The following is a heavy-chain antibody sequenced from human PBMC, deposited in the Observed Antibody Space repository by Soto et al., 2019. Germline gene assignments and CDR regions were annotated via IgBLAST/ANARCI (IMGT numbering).Heavy chain of an antibody. CDR2: INTSDSFT. V-gene: IGHV5-10-1*01. CDR1: GYSFSTYW. J-gene: IGHJ6*02. CDR3: ARVPTYYNYGMDX. Sequence: GEALKISWKASGYSFSTYWIGWVRQLPGKGLELMGMINTSDSFTNYSQSFEGHVTISTEKSIITAYLQWSSLKASDTAMYYCARVPTYYNYGMDXWGQGTSVTVS.